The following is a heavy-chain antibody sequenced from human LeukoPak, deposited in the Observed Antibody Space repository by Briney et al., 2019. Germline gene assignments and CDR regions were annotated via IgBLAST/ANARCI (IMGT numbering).Heavy chain of an antibody. D-gene: IGHD6-13*01. CDR1: GGSISSYY. J-gene: IGHJ4*02. V-gene: IGHV4-59*12. CDR2: IYYSGST. Sequence: SETLSLTCTVSGGSISSYYWSWIRQPPGKGLEWIGYIYYSGSTNYNPSLKSRVTISVDTSKNQFSLKLSSVTAVDTAVYYCARGSPYSSSSWNFDYWGQGTLVTVSS. CDR3: ARGSPYSSSSWNFDY.